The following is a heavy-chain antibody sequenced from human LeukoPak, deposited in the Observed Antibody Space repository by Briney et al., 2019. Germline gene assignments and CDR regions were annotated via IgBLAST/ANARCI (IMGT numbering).Heavy chain of an antibody. CDR2: IYHSGST. CDR1: GYSISSGYY. J-gene: IGHJ4*02. Sequence: PSETLSLTCTVSGYSISSGYYWGWIRQPPGKGLEWIGSIYHSGSTYYNPSLKSRVTISVDTSKNQFSLKLSSVTAADTAVYYCAREGSGSYLDYWGQGTLVTVSS. D-gene: IGHD3-10*01. CDR3: AREGSGSYLDY. V-gene: IGHV4-38-2*02.